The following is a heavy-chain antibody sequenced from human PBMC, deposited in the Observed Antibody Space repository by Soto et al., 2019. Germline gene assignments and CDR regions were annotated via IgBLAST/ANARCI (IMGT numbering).Heavy chain of an antibody. CDR1: GYTFTRSG. CDR3: AREGVAPYYYYGLVV. J-gene: IGHJ6*02. CDR2: ISSYNGDT. Sequence: QVQLVQSGAEVKKPGASVKVSCKASGYTFTRSGISWVRQAPGQGPEWMGWISSYNGDTNYAQTFQGRVTMTTDTSTSTAYMELRSLRSHDTAVYYCAREGVAPYYYYGLVVWGQGTPVTVSS. V-gene: IGHV1-18*01. D-gene: IGHD5-12*01.